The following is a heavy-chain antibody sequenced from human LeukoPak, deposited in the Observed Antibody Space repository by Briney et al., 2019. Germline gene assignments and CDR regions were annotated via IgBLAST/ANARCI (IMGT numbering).Heavy chain of an antibody. J-gene: IGHJ4*02. CDR3: ARVITGSTYGQFDF. D-gene: IGHD5-18*01. CDR1: GFTFSNFW. V-gene: IGHV3-74*01. CDR2: INSDGSRT. Sequence: GGSLRLSCAASGFTFSNFWMHWVRQAPGKGLVWVSRINSDGSRTNYADCVKGRFTISRDNAKNTVFLQMNSLTAEDAAVYYCARVITGSTYGQFDFWGQGALATVSS.